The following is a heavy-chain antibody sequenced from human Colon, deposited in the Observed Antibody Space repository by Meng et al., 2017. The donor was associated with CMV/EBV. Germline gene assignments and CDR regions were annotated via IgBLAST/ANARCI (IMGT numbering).Heavy chain of an antibody. V-gene: IGHV1-18*01. D-gene: IGHD4-17*01. CDR3: AREKATVTTFMLLY. J-gene: IGHJ4*02. CDR2: ISTYNGNT. Sequence: QVQLVQSGAAVKKPGDAVKVSCTASGYTFNSYPISWVRQAPGQGLEWMGWISTYNGNTNYAQKFQGRLTLTTDTSTSTAYMELRGLRSDDTAVYYCAREKATVTTFMLLYWGLGTLVTVSS. CDR1: GYTFNSYP.